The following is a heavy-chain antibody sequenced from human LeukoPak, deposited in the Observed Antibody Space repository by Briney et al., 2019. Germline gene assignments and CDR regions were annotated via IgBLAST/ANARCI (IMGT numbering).Heavy chain of an antibody. CDR3: AKTPGFYGHFDY. CDR1: GFTFSSYA. J-gene: IGHJ4*02. Sequence: GESLRLSCAASGFTFSSYAMSWVRQAPGKGLEWVSAISGSGGSTYYADAVKGRFTISRDNYKDTLYLQMDSVRAEDTAVYYCAKTPGFYGHFDYWGQGTLVSVFS. V-gene: IGHV3-23*01. D-gene: IGHD3-3*01. CDR2: ISGSGGST.